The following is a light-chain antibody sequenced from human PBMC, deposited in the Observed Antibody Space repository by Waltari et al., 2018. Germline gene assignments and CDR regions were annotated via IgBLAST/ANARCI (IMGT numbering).Light chain of an antibody. V-gene: IGKV3-11*01. CDR3: QQRRSWPLT. Sequence: EIVLTHSPATLYLSPGDRATLSCRASQSVYSYLGWYQQKPGQAPRLLIYDVFNSATGIPARFSGSGSGTDFTLTISSLEPEDFAVYYCQQRRSWPLTFGGGTKVEIK. CDR1: QSVYSY. J-gene: IGKJ4*01. CDR2: DVF.